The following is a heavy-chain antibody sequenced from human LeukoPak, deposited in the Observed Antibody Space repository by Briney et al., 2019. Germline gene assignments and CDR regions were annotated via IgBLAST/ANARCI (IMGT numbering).Heavy chain of an antibody. CDR1: GGSFSSYY. V-gene: IGHV4-59*04. D-gene: IGHD3-3*01. J-gene: IGHJ3*02. CDR2: IYYSGIT. CDR3: ARAIRSGTAGGAAFDI. Sequence: PSETLSLTCAVYGGSFSSYYWGWIRQPPGKGLEWIGTIYYSGITYYNPSLKSRVMISVDTSKTQFSLRLSSVTAADTAVYYCARAIRSGTAGGAAFDIWGQGTMVTVSS.